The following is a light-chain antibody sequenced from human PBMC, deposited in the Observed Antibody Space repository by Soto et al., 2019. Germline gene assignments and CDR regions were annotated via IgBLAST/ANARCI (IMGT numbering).Light chain of an antibody. V-gene: IGLV2-14*01. CDR1: SSDVGGYNY. CDR2: EVS. Sequence: QSVLTQPASVSGSPGQSITISCTGTSSDVGGYNYICWYQHHPGKAPKLIISEVSNRPSGVSDRFSGSKSSNTASLTISGLQPEDEADYYCTSFTSSTTYVFGTGTKVTVL. J-gene: IGLJ1*01. CDR3: TSFTSSTTYV.